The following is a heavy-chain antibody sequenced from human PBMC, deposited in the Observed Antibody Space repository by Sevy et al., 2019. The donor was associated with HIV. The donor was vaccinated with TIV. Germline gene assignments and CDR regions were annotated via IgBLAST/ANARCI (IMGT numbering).Heavy chain of an antibody. J-gene: IGHJ3*02. CDR3: ARERLLLESSAFDI. CDR1: GFTFSSYW. Sequence: GGSLRLSCAASGFTFSSYWMSWVRQAPGKGLEWVANIKQDGSEKYYVDSVKGRFTISRDNAKNSLYLQMNSLRAEDTAVYDCARERLLLESSAFDIWGQGTMVTVSS. CDR2: IKQDGSEK. D-gene: IGHD3-22*01. V-gene: IGHV3-7*01.